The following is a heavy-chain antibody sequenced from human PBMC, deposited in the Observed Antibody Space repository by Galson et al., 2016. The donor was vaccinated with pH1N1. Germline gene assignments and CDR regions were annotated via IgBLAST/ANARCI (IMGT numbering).Heavy chain of an antibody. Sequence: SVKVSCKASGGTFSSYAISWVRQAPGQGLEWMGRIIPIFGTANYAQKFQGRVTITADESTSTAYMELSSLKSEDTAVYYCARAAYGDYADYFDYWGQGTLVTVSS. J-gene: IGHJ4*02. CDR3: ARAAYGDYADYFDY. CDR1: GGTFSSYA. V-gene: IGHV1-69*13. D-gene: IGHD4-17*01. CDR2: IIPIFGTA.